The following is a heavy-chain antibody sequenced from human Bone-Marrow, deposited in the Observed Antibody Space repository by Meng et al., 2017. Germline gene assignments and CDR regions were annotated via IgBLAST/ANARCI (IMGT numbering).Heavy chain of an antibody. Sequence: SETLSLTCTVSGGSISSGSYYWSWIRQPAGKGLEWIGRIYTSGSTNYNPSLKSRVTISVDTSKNQFSLKLSSVTAADTAVYYCARDGGYYDSSGYPRYYYYYGMDVWGQGTMVTVSS. CDR2: IYTSGST. CDR1: GGSISSGSYY. V-gene: IGHV4-61*02. J-gene: IGHJ6*02. D-gene: IGHD3-22*01. CDR3: ARDGGYYDSSGYPRYYYYYGMDV.